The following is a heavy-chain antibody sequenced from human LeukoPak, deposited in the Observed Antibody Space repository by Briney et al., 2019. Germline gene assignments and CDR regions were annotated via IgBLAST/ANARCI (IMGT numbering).Heavy chain of an antibody. CDR3: VKDQSGSGSW. V-gene: IGHV4-31*03. CDR1: GGSISSGGYF. D-gene: IGHD3-10*01. CDR2: ISHSGST. J-gene: IGHJ4*02. Sequence: SQTLSLTCTVSGGSISSGGYFWSWVRQHPGKGLEWIGYISHSGSTYYNPSLKSRVTISLDTSKDRFSLRLSSVTAADTAVYYCVKDQSGSGSWWGQGTLVTVSS.